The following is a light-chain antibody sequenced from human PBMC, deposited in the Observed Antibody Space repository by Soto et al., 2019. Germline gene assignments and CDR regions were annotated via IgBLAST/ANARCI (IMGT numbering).Light chain of an antibody. J-gene: IGKJ1*01. CDR3: QQYHNWPLA. CDR2: DSS. V-gene: IGKV3-15*01. Sequence: DIVMTQSPATLSVSPGEGATLSCRASQSVSSNLAWYQQKPGQAPRLLIYDSSTRATGIPARFSGRGSGTEFTLTIIGLQAEDFAVYYCQQYHNWPLAFGQGTKVEIK. CDR1: QSVSSN.